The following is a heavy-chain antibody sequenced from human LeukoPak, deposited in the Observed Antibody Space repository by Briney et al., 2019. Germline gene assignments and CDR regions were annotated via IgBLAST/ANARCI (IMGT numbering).Heavy chain of an antibody. CDR3: ARGLNYYDSSGYLLDY. CDR2: IYYSGST. Sequence: PSETLSLTCSVSGGSISSGGYYWSWSRQHPGKGLEWIGYIYYSGSTYYNPSLKSRVTISVDTSKNQFSLKLSSVTAADTAVYYCARGLNYYDSSGYLLDYWGQGTLVTVSS. D-gene: IGHD3-22*01. CDR1: GGSISSGGYY. J-gene: IGHJ4*02. V-gene: IGHV4-31*03.